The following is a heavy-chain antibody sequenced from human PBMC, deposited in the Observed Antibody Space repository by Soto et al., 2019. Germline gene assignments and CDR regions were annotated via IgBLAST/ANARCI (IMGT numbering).Heavy chain of an antibody. CDR1: GYSFTSYW. D-gene: IGHD5-12*01. CDR2: IYPGDSDT. J-gene: IGHJ4*02. V-gene: IGHV5-51*01. Sequence: PGESLKISCKASGYSFTSYWIGWVRQMPGKGLEWMGIIYPGDSDTRYSPSFQGQVTISADKSTSTAYLQWGSLKASDTAMYYCARRWLQLREFDYWGQGTLVTVSS. CDR3: ARRWLQLREFDY.